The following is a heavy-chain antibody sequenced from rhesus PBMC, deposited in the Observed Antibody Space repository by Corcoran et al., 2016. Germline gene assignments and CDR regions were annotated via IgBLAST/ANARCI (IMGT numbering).Heavy chain of an antibody. J-gene: IGHJ4*01. V-gene: IGHV4-165*01. Sequence: QVQLQESGPGLVKPSETLSLTCAVSGGSFSGYYWGWIRQPPGKGLEWIGYISGSSESTDYNPSLKSRVTIATDTSKNQLSLKLSSVTAADTAVYYCARDAAYSSGWYYFDYWGQGVLVTVSS. CDR3: ARDAAYSSGWYYFDY. CDR2: ISGSSEST. CDR1: GGSFSGYY. D-gene: IGHD6-31*01.